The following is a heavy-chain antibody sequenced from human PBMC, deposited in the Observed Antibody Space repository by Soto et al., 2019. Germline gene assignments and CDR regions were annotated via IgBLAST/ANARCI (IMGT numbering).Heavy chain of an antibody. CDR1: GFTFSSYA. V-gene: IGHV3-30-3*01. Sequence: QVQLVESGGGVVQPGRSLRLSCAASGFTFSSYAMHWVRQAPGKGLEWVAVISYDGSNKYYTDSVKGRFTISRDNSKNTLYLQMNSLRAEDTAVYYCARPLWRAGYNWGYFDLWGRGTLVTVSS. CDR3: ARPLWRAGYNWGYFDL. D-gene: IGHD5-12*01. J-gene: IGHJ2*01. CDR2: ISYDGSNK.